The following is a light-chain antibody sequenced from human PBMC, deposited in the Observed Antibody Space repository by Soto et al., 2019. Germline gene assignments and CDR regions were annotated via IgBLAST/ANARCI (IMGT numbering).Light chain of an antibody. Sequence: DIQMTQSPSPLSASEGDRVTITCRASQSTSSYLNWYQQKPGKAPKLLIYAASSLQSGVPSRFSGSGSGTDFTLTISSLQPEDFATYYCQQSYSTPRGITFGQGTRLEIK. CDR1: QSTSSY. V-gene: IGKV1-39*01. CDR2: AAS. J-gene: IGKJ5*01. CDR3: QQSYSTPRGIT.